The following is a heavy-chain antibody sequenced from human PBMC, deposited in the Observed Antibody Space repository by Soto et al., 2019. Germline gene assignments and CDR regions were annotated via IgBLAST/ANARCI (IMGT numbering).Heavy chain of an antibody. Sequence: GGSLRLSCAASGFSFSSSAMSWVRQAPGKGLEWVSAISESGDNTFYADSVKGRFTISRENSNNALYLQMDTLRAEDKALYFCAKGGYTYGLDPWGQGTLVTVSS. CDR1: GFSFSSSA. CDR3: AKGGYTYGLDP. CDR2: ISESGDNT. V-gene: IGHV3-23*01. D-gene: IGHD5-18*01. J-gene: IGHJ5*02.